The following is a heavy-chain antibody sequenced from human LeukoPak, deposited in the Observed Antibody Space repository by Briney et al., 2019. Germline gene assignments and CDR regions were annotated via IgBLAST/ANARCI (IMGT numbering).Heavy chain of an antibody. Sequence: GGSLRLSCAPSGFTFSSYGMHWVRQAPVKGLEWVAFIRFDGSDRYYADSVKCRFTSSRDNSKNTLYLQMNSLRAEDTAMYYCAKGPSYNILTATIRVRNAFDIWGHGTMVTVSS. J-gene: IGHJ3*02. CDR3: AKGPSYNILTATIRVRNAFDI. CDR2: IRFDGSDR. V-gene: IGHV3-30*02. D-gene: IGHD3-9*01. CDR1: GFTFSSYG.